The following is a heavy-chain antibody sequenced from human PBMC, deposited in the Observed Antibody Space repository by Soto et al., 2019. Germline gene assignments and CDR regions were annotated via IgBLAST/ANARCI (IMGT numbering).Heavy chain of an antibody. V-gene: IGHV4-34*01. CDR1: GGSLSGYY. Sequence: QVQLQQWGAGLLKPSETLSLNCAVTGGSLSGYYWSWIRQPPGKGLEWIGEVKDGGHTNYSPSLRGRVPISSDTSRRHLSRRLTSVTAADTGVYYCARGQEGVVAAHWDQGSLVTVSS. CDR3: ARGQEGVVAAH. D-gene: IGHD6-19*01. CDR2: VKDGGHT. J-gene: IGHJ4*02.